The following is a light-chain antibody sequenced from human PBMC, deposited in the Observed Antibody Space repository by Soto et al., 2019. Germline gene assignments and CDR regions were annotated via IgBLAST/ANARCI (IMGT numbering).Light chain of an antibody. CDR2: DVL. CDR3: SSFAGSHYV. V-gene: IGLV2-8*01. CDR1: SSDVGGYEY. Sequence: QSVLTQPPSASGSPGQSVTISCTGTSSDVGGYEYVSWYQQHPGKAPKLIIYDVLKRPSGVPDRFSGSKSANMASLTVPGLQAEDEAAYYCSSFAGSHYVFGTGTKVTVL. J-gene: IGLJ1*01.